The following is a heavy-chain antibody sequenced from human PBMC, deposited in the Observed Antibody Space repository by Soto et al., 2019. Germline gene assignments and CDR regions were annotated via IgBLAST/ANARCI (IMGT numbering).Heavy chain of an antibody. CDR3: ARGRRAHSTSTGIDY. Sequence: KTGAPLRNFCAASGFTVSRYIMNWVRQAPGKGLEWVSSISTSSSYIFYPDSVKGRFTISRDNAKNSLYLQMDSLRTEDTAVYYCARGRRAHSTSTGIDYWGQGTPVTVYS. CDR2: ISTSSSYI. D-gene: IGHD2-2*01. CDR1: GFTVSRYI. V-gene: IGHV3-21*06. J-gene: IGHJ4*02.